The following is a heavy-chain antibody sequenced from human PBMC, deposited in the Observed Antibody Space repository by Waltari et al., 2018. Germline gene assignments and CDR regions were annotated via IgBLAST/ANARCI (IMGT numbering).Heavy chain of an antibody. CDR2: ISSSSTI. J-gene: IGHJ2*01. CDR3: ARDAAAASFDL. D-gene: IGHD6-13*01. Sequence: EVQLVESGGGLVQPGGSLRLSCAASGFTFSSYSMNWVRQAPGKGLEWLSYISSSSTIYYADSVKGRFTISRDNAKNSLYLQMNSLRAEDTAVYYCARDAAAASFDLWGRGTLVTVSS. V-gene: IGHV3-48*01. CDR1: GFTFSSYS.